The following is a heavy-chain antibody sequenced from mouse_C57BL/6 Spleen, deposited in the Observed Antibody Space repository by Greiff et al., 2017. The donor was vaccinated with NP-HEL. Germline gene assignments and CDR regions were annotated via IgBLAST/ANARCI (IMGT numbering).Heavy chain of an antibody. CDR1: GFTFSDYY. V-gene: IGHV5-16*01. Sequence: EVHLVESEGGLVQPGSSMKLSCTASGFTFSDYYMAWVRQVPEKGLEWVANINYDGSSTYYLDSLKSRFIISRDNAKNILYLQMSSLKSEDTATYYCARAGENTDYAMDYWGQGTSVTVSS. CDR2: INYDGSST. CDR3: ARAGENTDYAMDY. D-gene: IGHD5-1-1*01. J-gene: IGHJ4*01.